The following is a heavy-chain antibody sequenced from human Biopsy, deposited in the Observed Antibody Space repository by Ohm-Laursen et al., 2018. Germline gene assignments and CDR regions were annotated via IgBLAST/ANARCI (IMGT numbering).Heavy chain of an antibody. CDR1: GYTFTGYH. CDR3: TRGGYYYDSLAYYYWFDS. D-gene: IGHD3-22*01. V-gene: IGHV1-2*02. J-gene: IGHJ5*01. CDR2: INAKTGDT. Sequence: SVKVSCKASGYTFTGYHVHWVRQAPGQGLEWMGWINAKTGDTNYAQKFQGRVTMTRDTSISTAYVDLSSLRSDDTAVYYCTRGGYYYDSLAYYYWFDSWGPGTLVTVSS.